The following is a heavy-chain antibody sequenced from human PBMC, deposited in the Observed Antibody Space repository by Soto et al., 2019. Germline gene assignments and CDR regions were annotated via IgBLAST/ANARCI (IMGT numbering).Heavy chain of an antibody. Sequence: QLQLQESGPGLVKPSETLSLTCTVSGGSISSSSYYWGWIRQPPGKGLEWIGSIYYSGSTYYNPSLKSRVTISVDTSKNQFSLKLSSVTAADTAVYYCASRHHRGAFDIWGQGTMVTVSS. CDR3: ASRHHRGAFDI. D-gene: IGHD3-10*01. J-gene: IGHJ3*02. V-gene: IGHV4-39*01. CDR1: GGSISSSSYY. CDR2: IYYSGST.